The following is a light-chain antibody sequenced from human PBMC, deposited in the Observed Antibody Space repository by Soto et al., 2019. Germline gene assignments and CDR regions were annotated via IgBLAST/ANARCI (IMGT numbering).Light chain of an antibody. J-gene: IGKJ2*01. CDR1: RSFASSY. Sequence: EIVLTQSPGTLSLSPGERATLSCRASRSFASSYLAWYQHKPGQAPRLLIYAASIRATGVPDRFSGSGSRTDFTLTISRLEPEDSAVYYCQQYGASPPYTFGQGTKVEIK. CDR3: QQYGASPPYT. CDR2: AAS. V-gene: IGKV3-20*01.